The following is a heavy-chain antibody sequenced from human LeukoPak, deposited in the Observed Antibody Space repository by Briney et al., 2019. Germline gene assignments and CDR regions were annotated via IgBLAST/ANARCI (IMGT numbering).Heavy chain of an antibody. CDR2: IIPIFGTA. Sequence: ASVKVSCKASGGTFSSYAISWVRQAPGQGLEWMGGIIPIFGTANYAQKLQGRVTITADESTSTAYMELSSLRSEDTAVYYCASSNLYCTNGVCYTVFDYWGQGTLVTVSS. J-gene: IGHJ4*02. D-gene: IGHD2-8*01. CDR1: GGTFSSYA. V-gene: IGHV1-69*13. CDR3: ASSNLYCTNGVCYTVFDY.